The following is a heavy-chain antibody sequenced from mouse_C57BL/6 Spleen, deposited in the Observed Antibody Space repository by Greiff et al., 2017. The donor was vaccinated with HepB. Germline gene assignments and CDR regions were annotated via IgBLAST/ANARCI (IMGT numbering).Heavy chain of an antibody. CDR2: IYPGDGDT. Sequence: QVQLQQSGPELVKPGASVKISCKASGYAFSSSWMNWVKQRPGKGLEWIGRIYPGDGDTNYNGKFKGKATLTADKSSSTAYMQLSSLTSEDSAVYFCARPLYDYDGAWFAYWGQGTLVTVSA. V-gene: IGHV1-82*01. CDR3: ARPLYDYDGAWFAY. CDR1: GYAFSSSW. D-gene: IGHD2-4*01. J-gene: IGHJ3*01.